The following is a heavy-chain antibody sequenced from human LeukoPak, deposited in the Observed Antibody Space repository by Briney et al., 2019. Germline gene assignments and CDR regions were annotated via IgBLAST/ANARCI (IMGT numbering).Heavy chain of an antibody. CDR3: ARDYYGSGIDY. CDR2: ISSSSTI. J-gene: IGHJ4*02. V-gene: IGHV3-48*04. CDR1: GFTFSSYS. D-gene: IGHD3-10*01. Sequence: GGSLRLSCAASGFTFSSYSMNWVRQAPGKGLEWVSYISSSSTIYYADSVKGRFTISRDNAKNSLYLQMNSLRAEDTAVYYCARDYYGSGIDYWGQGTLVTVSS.